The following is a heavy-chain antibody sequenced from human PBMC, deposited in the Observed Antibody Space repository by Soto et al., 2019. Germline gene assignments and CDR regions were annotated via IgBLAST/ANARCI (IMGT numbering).Heavy chain of an antibody. J-gene: IGHJ4*02. V-gene: IGHV1-3*01. CDR3: ARSDVGMATIYSLYFDY. CDR2: INAGNGNT. D-gene: IGHD5-12*01. CDR1: GYTFTSYA. Sequence: ASVKVSCKASGYTFTSYAMHWVRQAPGQRLEWMGWINAGNGNTKYSQKFQGRVTITRDTSASTAYMELSSLRSEDTAVYYCARSDVGMATIYSLYFDYWGQGTLVTXSS.